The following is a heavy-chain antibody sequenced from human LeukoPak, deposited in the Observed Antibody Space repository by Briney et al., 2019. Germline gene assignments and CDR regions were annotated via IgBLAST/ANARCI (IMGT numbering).Heavy chain of an antibody. Sequence: ASVKVSCKASGGTFSSYATSWVRQAPGQGLEWMGGIIPIFGTANYAQKFQGRVTITTDESTSTAYMELSSLRSEDTAVYYCARDGGDGYNSPLDYWGQGTLVTVSS. CDR3: ARDGGDGYNSPLDY. CDR2: IIPIFGTA. D-gene: IGHD5-24*01. CDR1: GGTFSSYA. J-gene: IGHJ4*02. V-gene: IGHV1-69*05.